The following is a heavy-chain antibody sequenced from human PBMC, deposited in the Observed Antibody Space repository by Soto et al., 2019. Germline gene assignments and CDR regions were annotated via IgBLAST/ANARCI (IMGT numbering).Heavy chain of an antibody. CDR2: IIPILGTA. Sequence: QVQLVQSGAEVKKPGSSVKVSCKASGGTFSSYAISWVRQAPGQGLEWMGGIIPILGTANYAQKFQGRVTVAADESTSTGYVDLSSLRSEDRAVYYCARGGESGYDFLACDYLGQGTLVTVSS. CDR3: ARGGESGYDFLACDY. D-gene: IGHD5-12*01. J-gene: IGHJ4*02. V-gene: IGHV1-69*01. CDR1: GGTFSSYA.